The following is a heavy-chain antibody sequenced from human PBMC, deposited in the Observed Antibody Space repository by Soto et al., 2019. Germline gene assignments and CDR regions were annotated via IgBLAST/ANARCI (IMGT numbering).Heavy chain of an antibody. J-gene: IGHJ6*02. CDR1: GFTFSSYS. CDR2: ISSSSSYI. V-gene: IGHV3-21*01. CDR3: ARDGMYSGSYSPDYVMDV. Sequence: PGGSLRLSCAASGFTFSSYSMNWVRQAPGKGLEWVSSISSSSSYIYYADSVKGRFTISRDNAKNSLYLQMDSLRAEDTAVYYCARDGMYSGSYSPDYVMDVWGQGTTVTVSS. D-gene: IGHD1-26*01.